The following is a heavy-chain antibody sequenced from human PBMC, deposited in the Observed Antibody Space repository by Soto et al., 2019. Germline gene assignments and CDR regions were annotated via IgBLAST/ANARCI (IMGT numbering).Heavy chain of an antibody. J-gene: IGHJ4*02. CDR2: IYYSGST. CDR1: GGSISSSSYY. CDR3: ARVTPIVARV. V-gene: IGHV4-39*07. D-gene: IGHD6-6*01. Sequence: PSETLSLTCTVSGGSISSSSYYWGWIRQPPGKGLEWIGSIYYSGSTYYNPSLKSRVTISVDTSKNQFSLKLSSVTAADTAVYYCARVTPIVARVWGQGTLVTVSS.